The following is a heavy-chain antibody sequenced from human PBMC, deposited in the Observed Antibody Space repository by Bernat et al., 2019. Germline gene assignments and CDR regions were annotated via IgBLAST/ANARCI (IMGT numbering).Heavy chain of an antibody. D-gene: IGHD1-26*01. Sequence: QMQLVQSGPEVKKPGTSVKVSCKASGFTFTSSAVQWVRQARGQRLEWIGWIVVGSGNTNYAQKFQERVTITRDMSTSTVYMELSSLRSEDTAVYYCAGGSSPYYYYGMDVWGQGTTVTVSS. V-gene: IGHV1-58*01. CDR2: IVVGSGNT. CDR3: AGGSSPYYYYGMDV. J-gene: IGHJ6*02. CDR1: GFTFTSSA.